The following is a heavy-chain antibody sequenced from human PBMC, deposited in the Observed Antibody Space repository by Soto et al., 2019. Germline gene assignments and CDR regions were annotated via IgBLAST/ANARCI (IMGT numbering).Heavy chain of an antibody. CDR1: GYSFSSYW. CDR3: ARFELGYCSGGSCYLDVGMDV. V-gene: IGHV5-51*01. D-gene: IGHD2-15*01. Sequence: GGALKISCKGSGYSFSSYWIGWGRQMPGKSLGWMGIIYPGDSDTRYSPSFQGQVTISADKSISTAYLQWSSLKASDTAMYYCARFELGYCSGGSCYLDVGMDVWGQGTTVTVSS. J-gene: IGHJ6*02. CDR2: IYPGDSDT.